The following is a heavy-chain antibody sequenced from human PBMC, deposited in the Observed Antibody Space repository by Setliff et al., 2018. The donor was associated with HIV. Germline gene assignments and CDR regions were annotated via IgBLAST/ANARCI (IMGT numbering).Heavy chain of an antibody. J-gene: IGHJ4*02. D-gene: IGHD4-17*01. CDR1: GGSISSSY. CDR2: IHYSGST. CDR3: ARQKTVTTYFDY. Sequence: SETLSLTCTVSGGSISSSYWTWTRQPPGKGLEWIGNIHYSGSTNYNPSLKSRVTISVDTSRSQFSLKLSSVTAADTAVYYCARQKTVTTYFDYWGQGTLVTVPQ. V-gene: IGHV4-59*01.